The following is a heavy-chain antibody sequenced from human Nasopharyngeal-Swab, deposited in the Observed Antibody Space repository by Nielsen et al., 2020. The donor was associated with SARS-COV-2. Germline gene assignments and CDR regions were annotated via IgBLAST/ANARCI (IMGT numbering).Heavy chain of an antibody. V-gene: IGHV5-51*01. J-gene: IGHJ6*02. Sequence: KVSCKGSGYTFSTNWIAWVRQVPGEGLEWMGVIYPGDSDTRYSPSFQGQVSISVDKSITTAYLQWDSLKASDTAMYFCAIDYGSGTYGLDVWGQGTRVTVSS. CDR1: GYTFSTNW. CDR2: IYPGDSDT. D-gene: IGHD3-10*01. CDR3: AIDYGSGTYGLDV.